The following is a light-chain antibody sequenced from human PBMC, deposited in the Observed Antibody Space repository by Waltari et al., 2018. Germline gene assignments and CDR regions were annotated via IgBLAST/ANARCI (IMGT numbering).Light chain of an antibody. J-gene: IGKJ1*01. CDR3: QRYLRLPVT. CDR1: QSVTRA. Sequence: EIVLTQSPGTLSLSPGESATLSCSTSQSVTRALAWYQQKPGQAPRLLIYGASNRATGIPDRFSDSGSGTDFSLTISSLEPEDFAVYYCQRYLRLPVTFGQGTKVEVK. V-gene: IGKV3-20*01. CDR2: GAS.